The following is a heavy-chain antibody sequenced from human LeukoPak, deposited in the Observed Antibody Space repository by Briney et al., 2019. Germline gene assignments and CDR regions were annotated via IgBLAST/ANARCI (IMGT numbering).Heavy chain of an antibody. V-gene: IGHV3-23*01. Sequence: GGSLRLSCAASGFIFRSYAMSWVRQAPGKGLEWVSYGGSGGSTYYADSVKGRFTVSRDNSKSTLYLQMNSLTAEDTAVYYCAKMRGQYYHSYYMDAWGKGTTVTVSS. CDR1: GFIFRSYA. J-gene: IGHJ6*03. CDR2: GGSGGST. CDR3: AKMRGQYYHSYYMDA.